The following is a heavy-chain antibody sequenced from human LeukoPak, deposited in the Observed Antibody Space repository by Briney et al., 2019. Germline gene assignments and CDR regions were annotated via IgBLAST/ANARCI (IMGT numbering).Heavy chain of an antibody. CDR1: GVTFSDYA. Sequence: VGSLRLSCAASGVTFSDYAMSWVRQAPGKGGEGVSAIHGTDGGTVYPVSVQGQCTISRDNSRNTLYIQLNTPRAEDTAVYSCARDRDFPNDVFDIWGRGTMVSVSS. CDR3: ARDRDFPNDVFDI. D-gene: IGHD2/OR15-2a*01. CDR2: IHGTDGGT. V-gene: IGHV3-23*01. J-gene: IGHJ3*02.